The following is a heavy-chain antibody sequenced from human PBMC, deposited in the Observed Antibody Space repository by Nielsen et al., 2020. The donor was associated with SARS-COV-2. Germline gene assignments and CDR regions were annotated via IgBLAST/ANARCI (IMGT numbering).Heavy chain of an antibody. Sequence: GGSLRLSCAASGFTLSAYAMHWVRQAPGKGLEWVGRIRSEANDYATAYAASVKGRFTISRDDSRNTTYLQLYRLKTEDTALYFCTRGLSDFWGQGTLVTVSS. CDR1: GFTLSAYA. D-gene: IGHD2-2*01. J-gene: IGHJ4*02. CDR2: IRSEANDYAT. V-gene: IGHV3-73*01. CDR3: TRGLSDF.